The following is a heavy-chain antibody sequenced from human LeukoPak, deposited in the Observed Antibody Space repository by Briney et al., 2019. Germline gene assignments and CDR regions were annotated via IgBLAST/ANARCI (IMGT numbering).Heavy chain of an antibody. J-gene: IGHJ4*02. CDR1: GYTFTSYA. CDR3: ARGTYGSGRLFDY. Sequence: ASVNVSCKASGYTFTSYAMHWVRQAPGQRLEWMGWINAGNGNTKYSQKFQGRVTITRDTSASTAYMELSSLRSEDTAVYYCARGTYGSGRLFDYWGQGTLVTVSS. V-gene: IGHV1-3*01. CDR2: INAGNGNT. D-gene: IGHD3-10*01.